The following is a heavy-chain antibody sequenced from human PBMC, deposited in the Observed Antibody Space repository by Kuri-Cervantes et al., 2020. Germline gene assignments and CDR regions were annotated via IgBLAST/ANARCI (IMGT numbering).Heavy chain of an antibody. CDR1: GFTFSSYW. CDR3: AKVRSALPDDY. Sequence: GESLKISCAASGFTFSSYWMSWVRQAPGKGLEWVANIKQDGSEKYYVDSVKGRFTISRDNAKNSLYLQMNSLRAEDTAVYYCAKVRSALPDDYWGQGTLVTVSS. V-gene: IGHV3-7*03. D-gene: IGHD2-15*01. CDR2: IKQDGSEK. J-gene: IGHJ4*02.